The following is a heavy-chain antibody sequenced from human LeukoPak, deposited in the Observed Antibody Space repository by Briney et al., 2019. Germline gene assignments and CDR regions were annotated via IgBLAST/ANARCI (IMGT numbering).Heavy chain of an antibody. CDR2: IKNDGTVK. CDR3: AKDVWLLAV. CDR1: GFTFSYHW. Sequence: QPGGSLRLSCAASGFTFSYHWMTWVRQAPGKGLEWVANIKNDGTVKNYADSVKGRFTISRDNAKNSLYLQMNSLRAEDTGVYYCAKDVWLLAVGGQGTLVTVSS. J-gene: IGHJ4*02. V-gene: IGHV3-7*01. D-gene: IGHD3-22*01.